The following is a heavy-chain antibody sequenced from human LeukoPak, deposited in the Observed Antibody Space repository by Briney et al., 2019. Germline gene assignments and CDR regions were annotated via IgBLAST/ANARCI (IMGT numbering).Heavy chain of an antibody. V-gene: IGHV3-53*01. D-gene: IGHD3-10*01. CDR2: IYSGGST. Sequence: GGSLRLSCAASGFTVSSNYMSWVRQAPGKGLEWVSVIYSGGSTYYADSVKGRFTISRDNSKNTLYLQMNSLRAEDTAVYYCAREGANYYGSGSYYSRSGWLDPWGQGTLVTVSS. CDR3: AREGANYYGSGSYYSRSGWLDP. J-gene: IGHJ5*02. CDR1: GFTVSSNY.